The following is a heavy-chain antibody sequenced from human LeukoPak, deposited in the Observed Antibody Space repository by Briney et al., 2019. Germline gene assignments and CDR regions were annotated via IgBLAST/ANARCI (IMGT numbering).Heavy chain of an antibody. D-gene: IGHD6-13*01. Sequence: ASVKVSCKASGYTFTSYDINWVRQATGQGLEWMGWMNPNSGNTGYAQKFQGRVTMTRNTSISTAYMELSSLRSEDTAVYYCARDGREEDGYSSSWYLGNYYYYGMDVWGQGTTVTVSS. V-gene: IGHV1-8*01. CDR1: GYTFTSYD. CDR2: MNPNSGNT. J-gene: IGHJ6*02. CDR3: ARDGREEDGYSSSWYLGNYYYYGMDV.